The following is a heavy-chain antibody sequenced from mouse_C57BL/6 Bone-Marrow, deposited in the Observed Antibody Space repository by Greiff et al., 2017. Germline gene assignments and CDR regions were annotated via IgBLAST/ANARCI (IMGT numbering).Heavy chain of an antibody. CDR1: GYTFTSYW. D-gene: IGHD1-1*01. V-gene: IGHV1-69*01. CDR3: AREPIITTVVANAMDY. CDR2: IDPSDSYT. J-gene: IGHJ4*01. Sequence: QVQLKQPGAELVMPGASVKLSCKASGYTFTSYWMHWVKQRPGQGLEWIGEIDPSDSYTNYNQKFKGKSTLTVDKSSSTAYMQLSRLTSEDSAVYYCAREPIITTVVANAMDYWGQGTSVTVSS.